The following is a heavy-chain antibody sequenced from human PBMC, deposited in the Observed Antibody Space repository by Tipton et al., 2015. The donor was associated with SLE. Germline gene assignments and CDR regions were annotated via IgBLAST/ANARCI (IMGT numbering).Heavy chain of an antibody. V-gene: IGHV4-39*02. J-gene: IGHJ5*02. CDR2: FDYSKTS. CDR1: GGSISSLTSITYS. D-gene: IGHD5-12*01. CDR3: ARDRYAGYDPLYNWFDP. Sequence: TLSLTCTVSGGSISSLTSITYSWGWIRQAPGKGLEWIGNFDYSKTSYYSPSLKSRVTISVDTSKNQFYLKLNSVTAADTAVYYCARDRYAGYDPLYNWFDPWGQGTLVTVSS.